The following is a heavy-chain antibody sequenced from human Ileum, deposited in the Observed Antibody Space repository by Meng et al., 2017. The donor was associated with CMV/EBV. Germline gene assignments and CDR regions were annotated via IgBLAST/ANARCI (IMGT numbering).Heavy chain of an antibody. V-gene: IGHV1-2*02. J-gene: IGHJ4*02. CDR2: INPNSGGT. Sequence: ASVKVSCKASGYTFSMYGLSWVRQGPGQGLEWMGWINPNSGGTNYAQKFQGRVTMTRDTSISTAYMELSRLRSDDTAVYYCARERVTTPFDYWGQGTLVTVSS. CDR1: GYTFSMYG. CDR3: ARERVTTPFDY. D-gene: IGHD4-11*01.